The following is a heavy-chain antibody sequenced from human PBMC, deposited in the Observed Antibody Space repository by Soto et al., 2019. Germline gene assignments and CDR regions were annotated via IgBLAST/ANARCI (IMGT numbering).Heavy chain of an antibody. Sequence: QVQLQESGPGLVKPSETLSLNCTVSGGSISSFYWSWVRHAPGKGLEWIGYISYSGSTNYNPSLNSRVTISVDTSKKQFSLKLTSVTTADTAVYYCTRRQGSYLDQWGQGTLVTVSS. CDR2: ISYSGST. D-gene: IGHD2-15*01. V-gene: IGHV4-59*01. CDR3: TRRQGSYLDQ. CDR1: GGSISSFY. J-gene: IGHJ4*02.